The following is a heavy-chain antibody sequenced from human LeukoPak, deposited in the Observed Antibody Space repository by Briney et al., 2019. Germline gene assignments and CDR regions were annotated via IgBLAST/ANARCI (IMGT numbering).Heavy chain of an antibody. V-gene: IGHV1-2*02. Sequence: GGSLRLSCAASGFTFTGYYMHWVRQAPGQGLEWMGWINPNSGGTNYAQKFQGRVTMTRDTSISTAYMELSRLRSDGTAVYYCARGHGGSYYRYWGQGTLVTVSS. CDR2: INPNSGGT. CDR1: GFTFTGYY. J-gene: IGHJ4*02. D-gene: IGHD1-26*01. CDR3: ARGHGGSYYRY.